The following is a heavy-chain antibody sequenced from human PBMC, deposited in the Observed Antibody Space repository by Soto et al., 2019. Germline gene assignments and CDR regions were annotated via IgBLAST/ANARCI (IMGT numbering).Heavy chain of an antibody. CDR1: GYSFAGYW. J-gene: IGHJ4*02. CDR2: IDPSDSQT. D-gene: IGHD3-22*01. V-gene: IGHV5-10-1*01. CDR3: ARQIYDSDTGPNFQYYFDS. Sequence: GESLKISCKGSGYSFAGYWITWVRQKPGTGLAWMGRIDPSDSQTYYSPSFRGHVTISVTKSITTVFLQWSSLRASDTAMYYCARQIYDSDTGPNFQYYFDSWGQGTPVTVSS.